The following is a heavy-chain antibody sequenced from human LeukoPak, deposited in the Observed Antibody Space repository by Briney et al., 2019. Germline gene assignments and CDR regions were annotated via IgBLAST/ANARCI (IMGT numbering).Heavy chain of an antibody. V-gene: IGHV3-30*04. Sequence: GGSLRLSCAASGFTFSSYAMHWVRQAPGKGLEWVAVISRDGTLQYYADSVKGRLTISRDNSQSTLYLHMISLSTEDTALYYCARAVPAPGTPENAFDIWGQGTMVTVSS. CDR2: ISRDGTLQ. J-gene: IGHJ3*02. CDR1: GFTFSSYA. D-gene: IGHD6-13*01. CDR3: ARAVPAPGTPENAFDI.